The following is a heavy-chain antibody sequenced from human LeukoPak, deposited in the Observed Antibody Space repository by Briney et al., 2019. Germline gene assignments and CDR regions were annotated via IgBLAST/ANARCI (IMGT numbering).Heavy chain of an antibody. V-gene: IGHV1-24*01. D-gene: IGHD2-8*01. CDR2: FDPEDGET. Sequence: ASVKVSCKVSGYTLTELSMHWVRQAPGKGLEWMGGFDPEDGETIYAQKFQGRVTMTEDTSTDTAYMGLSSPRSEDTAVYYCATGGTHCTNGVCYGEWFDPWGQGTLVTVSS. J-gene: IGHJ5*02. CDR1: GYTLTELS. CDR3: ATGGTHCTNGVCYGEWFDP.